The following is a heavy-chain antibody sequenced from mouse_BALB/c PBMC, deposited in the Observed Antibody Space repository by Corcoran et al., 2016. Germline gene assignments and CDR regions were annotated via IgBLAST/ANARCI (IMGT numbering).Heavy chain of an antibody. V-gene: IGHV9-1*02. D-gene: IGHD1-1*01. CDR3: ARTYYGSTWFAY. J-gene: IGHJ3*01. CDR2: INTYTGEP. CDR1: GYVFTNYE. Sequence: QIQLVQSGPELKKPGETVKISCKASGYVFTNYEMNWMKQAPGKGLKWMGWINTYTGEPTYADDFKGRFAFSLEISANTAYLQINNLKNEDMATYFCARTYYGSTWFAYWGQGTLVTVSA.